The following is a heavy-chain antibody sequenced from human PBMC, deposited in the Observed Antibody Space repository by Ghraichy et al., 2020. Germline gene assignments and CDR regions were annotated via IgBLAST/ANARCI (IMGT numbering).Heavy chain of an antibody. CDR1: GGSFSGYY. Sequence: SETLSLTCSVYGGSFSGYYWSWIRQPPGKGLEWIGEINHSGSTNYNPSLKSRVTISVDTSKNQFSLKLSSVTAADTAVYYCARLRRGWYYFDYWGQGTLVTVSS. J-gene: IGHJ4*02. D-gene: IGHD6-19*01. CDR2: INHSGST. CDR3: ARLRRGWYYFDY. V-gene: IGHV4-34*01.